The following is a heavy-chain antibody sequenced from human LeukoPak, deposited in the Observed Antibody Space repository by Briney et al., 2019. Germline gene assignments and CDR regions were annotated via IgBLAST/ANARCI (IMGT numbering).Heavy chain of an antibody. CDR2: FDPEDGET. D-gene: IGHD3-10*01. CDR3: ATGLNMAGSLRFGESIEPY. Sequence: GASVKVSCKASGYTFTGYYMHWVRQAPGKGLEWMGGFDPEDGETIYAQKFQGRVTMTEDTSTDTAYMELSSLRSEDTAVYYCATGLNMAGSLRFGESIEPYWGQGTLVTVSS. CDR1: GYTFTGYY. V-gene: IGHV1-24*01. J-gene: IGHJ4*02.